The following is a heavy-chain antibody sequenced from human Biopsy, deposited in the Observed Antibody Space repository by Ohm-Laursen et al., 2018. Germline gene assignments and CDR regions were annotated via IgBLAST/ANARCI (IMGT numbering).Heavy chain of an antibody. Sequence: SLRLSCAASGFAFSYYGLHGVRQAPGKGLQWVAVMWSDGINKNYADSVKGRFTVSRDNSNNVLYLQMSSLRDEDSAVYYCARDDDTTGHYMILNHWGQGTLVTVSS. CDR2: MWSDGINK. J-gene: IGHJ5*02. CDR3: ARDDDTTGHYMILNH. D-gene: IGHD3-9*01. V-gene: IGHV3-33*01. CDR1: GFAFSYYG.